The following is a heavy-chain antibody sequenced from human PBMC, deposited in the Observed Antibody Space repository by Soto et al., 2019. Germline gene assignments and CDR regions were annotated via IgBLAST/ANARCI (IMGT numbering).Heavy chain of an antibody. V-gene: IGHV3-21*01. CDR2: ISSSSYI. D-gene: IGHD3-3*01. Sequence: GGSLRLSCAASGFTFSSYSMNWVRQAPGKGLEWVSSISSSSYIYYADSVKGRFTISRDNAKNSLYLQMNSLRAEDTAVYYCARATYYDFWSGQTYYYGMGVWGQGTTVT. CDR3: ARATYYDFWSGQTYYYGMGV. CDR1: GFTFSSYS. J-gene: IGHJ6*01.